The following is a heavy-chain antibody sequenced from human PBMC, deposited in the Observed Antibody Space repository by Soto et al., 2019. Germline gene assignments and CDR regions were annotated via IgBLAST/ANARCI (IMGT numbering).Heavy chain of an antibody. CDR1: GFTFSSYS. Sequence: PGGSLRLSCAASGFTFSSYSMNWVRQAPGKGLEWVSSISSSSSYIYYADSVKGRFTISRDNAKNSLYLQMNSLRAEDAAVYYCARTTAPRSFADYWGQGTLVTVSS. V-gene: IGHV3-21*01. J-gene: IGHJ4*02. D-gene: IGHD3-16*01. CDR2: ISSSSSYI. CDR3: ARTTAPRSFADY.